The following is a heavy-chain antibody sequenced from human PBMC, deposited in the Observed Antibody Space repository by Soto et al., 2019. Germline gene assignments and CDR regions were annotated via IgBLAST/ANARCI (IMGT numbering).Heavy chain of an antibody. CDR2: ISSSGSTI. CDR1: GFTFSDYY. J-gene: IGHJ6*02. CDR3: ATEEVAGTYYYYGMDV. D-gene: IGHD6-19*01. Sequence: GGSLRLSCAASGFTFSDYYMSWIRQAPGKGLEWVSYISSSGSTIYYADSAKGRFTISRDNAKNSLYLQMNSLRAGDTAVYYCATEEVAGTYYYYGMDVWGQGTTVTVSS. V-gene: IGHV3-11*01.